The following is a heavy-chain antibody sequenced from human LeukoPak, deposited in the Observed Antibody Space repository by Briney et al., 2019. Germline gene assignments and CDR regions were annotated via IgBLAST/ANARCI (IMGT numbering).Heavy chain of an antibody. J-gene: IGHJ4*02. V-gene: IGHV3-30*03. CDR2: ISNDGSRK. Sequence: GGSLRLSCAASGFTFSSYGMHWVRQAPGKGLEWVAIISNDGSRKYYAHSVEGRFTISRDNSKNTLYLQMDSLRAEDTAVYYCARERAWNYFDYWGQGTLVTVSS. CDR3: ARERAWNYFDY. CDR1: GFTFSSYG. D-gene: IGHD3-3*01.